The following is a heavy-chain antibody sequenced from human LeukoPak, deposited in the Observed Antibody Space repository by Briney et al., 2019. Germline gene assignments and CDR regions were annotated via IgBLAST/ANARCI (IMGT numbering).Heavy chain of an antibody. CDR2: ISGSGGST. J-gene: IGHJ5*02. D-gene: IGHD2-2*01. V-gene: IGHV3-23*01. Sequence: GGSLRLSCAASGFTFSSYAMSWVRQAPGKGLEWVSAISGSGGSTYYADSVKGRFTISRDNSKKTLYLQMNSLRAEDTAVYYCAKEGRVIVVIGNWFDPWGQGTLVTVSS. CDR1: GFTFSSYA. CDR3: AKEGRVIVVIGNWFDP.